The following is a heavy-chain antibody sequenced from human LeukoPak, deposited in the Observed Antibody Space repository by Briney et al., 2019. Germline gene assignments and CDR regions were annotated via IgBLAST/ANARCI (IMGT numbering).Heavy chain of an antibody. CDR3: ARDSDHYDTSGFSLYYFDS. J-gene: IGHJ4*02. D-gene: IGHD3-22*01. V-gene: IGHV3-48*01. CDR2: ISSGSSTI. CDR1: GFTFRSYS. Sequence: GGSLRLSCAASGFTFRSYSMNWVRQAPGKGLEWVAYISSGSSTIYHADSVKDRFTISRDNARNSLYLQMNSLRAEDTAVYYCARDSDHYDTSGFSLYYFDSWGQGTLVTVSS.